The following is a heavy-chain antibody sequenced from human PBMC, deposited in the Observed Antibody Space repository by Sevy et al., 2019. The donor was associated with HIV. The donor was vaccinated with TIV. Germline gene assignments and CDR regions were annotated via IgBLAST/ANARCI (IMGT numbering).Heavy chain of an antibody. CDR3: AREAKNRVSYYYYGMDV. J-gene: IGHJ6*02. CDR2: ISSSGSTI. CDR1: GFTFSSYE. V-gene: IGHV3-48*03. Sequence: GGSLRLSCAASGFTFSSYEMNWVRQAPGKGLEWVSYISSSGSTIYYADSVKGRFTISRDNAKNSLYLPMNSLRAEDTAVYYCAREAKNRVSYYYYGMDVWGQGTTVTVSS.